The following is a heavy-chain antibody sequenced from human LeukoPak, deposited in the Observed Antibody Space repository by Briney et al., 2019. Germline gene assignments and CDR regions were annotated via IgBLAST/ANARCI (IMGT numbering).Heavy chain of an antibody. J-gene: IGHJ6*02. V-gene: IGHV3-33*01. CDR2: IWYDGSNK. CDR3: ARDSHGDGYSPGPPTYYYYGMDV. CDR1: GFTFSSYG. D-gene: IGHD5-24*01. Sequence: GGSLRLSCAASGFTFSSYGMHWVRQAPGKGLEWVAVIWYDGSNKYYADSVKGRFTISRDNSKNTLYLQMNSLRAEDTAVYYCARDSHGDGYSPGPPTYYYYGMDVWGQGTTVTVSS.